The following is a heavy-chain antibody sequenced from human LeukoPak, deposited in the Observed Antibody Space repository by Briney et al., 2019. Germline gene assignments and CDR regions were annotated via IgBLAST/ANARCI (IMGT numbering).Heavy chain of an antibody. CDR1: GYTFTGYY. J-gene: IGHJ4*02. V-gene: IGHV1-2*02. CDR3: ARDQKWLRQGFDY. Sequence: ASVMVSCKASGYTFTGYYMHWVRQAPGQGLEWMGWINPNSGGTNYAQKFQGRVTMTRDTSISTAYMELSRLRSDDTAVYYCARDQKWLRQGFDYWGQGTLVTVSS. CDR2: INPNSGGT. D-gene: IGHD5-12*01.